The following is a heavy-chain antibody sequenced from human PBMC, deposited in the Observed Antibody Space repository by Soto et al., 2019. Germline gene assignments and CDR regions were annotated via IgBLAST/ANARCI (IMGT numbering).Heavy chain of an antibody. J-gene: IGHJ3*02. CDR2: ISTSSNYI. Sequence: EVQLVESGGGLVKAGGSLRLSCAASGFTFSSCSMNWVRQAPGKGLEWVSSISTSSNYIYYADSVKGRFTISGDKAKNSLYLQMNSLRVEDTAVYYCVSGSGWSFSAFDSWGQGTMVTVSS. CDR3: VSGSGWSFSAFDS. D-gene: IGHD6-19*01. V-gene: IGHV3-21*01. CDR1: GFTFSSCS.